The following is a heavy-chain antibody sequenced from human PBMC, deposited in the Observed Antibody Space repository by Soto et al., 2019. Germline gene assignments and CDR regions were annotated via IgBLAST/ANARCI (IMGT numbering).Heavy chain of an antibody. CDR1: GGSISSSSYY. D-gene: IGHD3-10*01. Sequence: PSLTCTVSGGSISSSSYYWGWIRQPPGKGLEWIGSIYYSGSTYYNPSLKSRVTISVDTSKNQFSLKLSSVTAADTAVYYGARRPCGSGSYCDYWGQGTLVTVSS. V-gene: IGHV4-39*01. J-gene: IGHJ4*02. CDR3: ARRPCGSGSYCDY. CDR2: IYYSGST.